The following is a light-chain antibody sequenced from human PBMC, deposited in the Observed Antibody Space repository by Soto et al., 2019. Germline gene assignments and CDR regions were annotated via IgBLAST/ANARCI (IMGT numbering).Light chain of an antibody. CDR3: QQLNSFPLT. CDR2: AAS. CDR1: QGIYSW. V-gene: IGKV1-12*01. J-gene: IGKJ5*01. Sequence: DIQMTQSPSSVSASVGDRVTITCRASQGIYSWIAWYQQKPGRAPKLLIYAASSLQRGVPVRFSGGGSGTDFILTISSLQPEDVATYYCQQLNSFPLTFGQGTRLEI.